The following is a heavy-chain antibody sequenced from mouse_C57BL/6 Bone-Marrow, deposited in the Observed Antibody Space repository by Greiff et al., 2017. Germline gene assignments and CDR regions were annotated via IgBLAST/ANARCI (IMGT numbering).Heavy chain of an antibody. CDR2: ISSGGSYT. Sequence: EVQLQQSGGDLVKPGGSLKLSCAASGFTFSSYGMSWVRQTPDKRLEWVATISSGGSYTYYPDSVKGRFTISRDNAKNTLYLQRSSLKSEDTARYYCARQETYYSNYGAYWGQGTLVTVSA. V-gene: IGHV5-6*01. CDR3: ARQETYYSNYGAY. CDR1: GFTFSSYG. J-gene: IGHJ3*01. D-gene: IGHD2-5*01.